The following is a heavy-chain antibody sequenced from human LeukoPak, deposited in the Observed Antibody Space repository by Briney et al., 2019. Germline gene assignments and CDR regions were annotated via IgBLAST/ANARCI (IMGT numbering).Heavy chain of an antibody. CDR1: GFTFNSYS. Sequence: PGGSLRLSCAASGFTFNSYSMNWVRQAPGKGLEWVSSISSGSSYIFYADSVKGRFTISRDNAKNSLYLQMNNLRAEDTAVYYCARQVGVDDAFDIWGQGTMVTISS. CDR3: ARQVGVDDAFDI. D-gene: IGHD1-26*01. V-gene: IGHV3-21*01. CDR2: ISSGSSYI. J-gene: IGHJ3*02.